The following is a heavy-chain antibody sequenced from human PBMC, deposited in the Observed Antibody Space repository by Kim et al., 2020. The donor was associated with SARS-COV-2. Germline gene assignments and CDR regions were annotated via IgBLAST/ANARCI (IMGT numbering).Heavy chain of an antibody. CDR3: ARALWFGEFNWFDP. V-gene: IGHV3-48*02. J-gene: IGHJ5*02. D-gene: IGHD3-10*01. Sequence: GGSLRLSCAASGFTFSSYSMNWVRQAPGKGLEWVSYISSSSSTIYYADSVKGRFTISRDNAKNSLYLQMNSLRDEDTAVYYCARALWFGEFNWFDPWGQGTLVTVSS. CDR1: GFTFSSYS. CDR2: ISSSSSTI.